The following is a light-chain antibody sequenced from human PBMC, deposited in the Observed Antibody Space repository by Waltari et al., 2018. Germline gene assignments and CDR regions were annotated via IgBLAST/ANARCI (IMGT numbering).Light chain of an antibody. CDR3: QQRRDWPLS. J-gene: IGKJ4*01. CDR1: KRINSY. V-gene: IGKV3-11*01. Sequence: EIVLTQSLATLSLSPGARATLSCRASKRINSYLAWYQQKPVQAPRLLIYDASNRATGIPARFSGSGSGTDFTLTISSLAPEDVAVYYCQQRRDWPLSFGGGTKVEIK. CDR2: DAS.